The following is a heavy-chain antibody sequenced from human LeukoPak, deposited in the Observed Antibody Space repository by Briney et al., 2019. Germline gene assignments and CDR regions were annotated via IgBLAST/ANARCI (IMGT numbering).Heavy chain of an antibody. V-gene: IGHV3-11*05. Sequence: GGSLRLSCAASGLIFSDYYMSWIRQAPGKGLGWVLYISSSSSYTNYADSVKGRFTISRDNVKNSLYLQMNSLRAEDTAVYYCAKVSTSWGFDYWGQGTLVTVSS. CDR1: GLIFSDYY. D-gene: IGHD6-13*01. J-gene: IGHJ4*02. CDR3: AKVSTSWGFDY. CDR2: ISSSSSYT.